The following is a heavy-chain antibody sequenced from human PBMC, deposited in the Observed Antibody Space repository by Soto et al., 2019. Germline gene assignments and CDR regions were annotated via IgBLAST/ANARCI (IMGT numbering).Heavy chain of an antibody. CDR2: IIPIFGTA. J-gene: IGHJ3*02. CDR3: ARAGRATKQLVLRLRGNAFDI. Sequence: GASVKVSCKASGGTFSSYAISWVRQAPGQGLEWMGGIIPIFGTANYAQKFQGRVTITADKSTSTACMELSSLRSEDTAVYYCARAGRATKQLVLRLRGNAFDIWGQGTMVTVSS. V-gene: IGHV1-69*06. D-gene: IGHD6-6*01. CDR1: GGTFSSYA.